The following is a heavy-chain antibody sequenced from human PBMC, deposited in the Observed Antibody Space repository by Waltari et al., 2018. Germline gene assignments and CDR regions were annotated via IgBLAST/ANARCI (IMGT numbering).Heavy chain of an antibody. CDR1: GYSISSGYY. V-gene: IGHV4-38-2*01. Sequence: QVQLQESGPGLVKPSETLSLTCAVSGYSISSGYYWGWIRQPPGKGLEWMGGIYHIGSTYYSQSLNSRVTISVDTSKNQFSLKLSSVTAADTAVYYCARQYSSSSSPLDYWGQGTLVTVSS. J-gene: IGHJ4*02. CDR3: ARQYSSSSSPLDY. CDR2: IYHIGST. D-gene: IGHD6-6*01.